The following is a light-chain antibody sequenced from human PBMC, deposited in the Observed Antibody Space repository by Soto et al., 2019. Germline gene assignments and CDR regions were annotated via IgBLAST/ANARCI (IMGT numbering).Light chain of an antibody. CDR3: ASHTTTYTYV. Sequence: QSVLTQPASVSGSPGQSITISCAETTINVGSTNYVSWYQQHPGEAPKLILSEVSNRPSGISHRFSGSKSGNTASLTISALQAEDEADYYCASHTTTYTYVFGTGTQLTVL. J-gene: IGLJ1*01. CDR2: EVS. CDR1: TINVGSTNY. V-gene: IGLV2-14*01.